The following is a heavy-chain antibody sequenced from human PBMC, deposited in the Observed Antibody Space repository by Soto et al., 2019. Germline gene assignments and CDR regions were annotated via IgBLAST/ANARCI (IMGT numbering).Heavy chain of an antibody. V-gene: IGHV1-3*01. D-gene: IGHD2-15*01. J-gene: IGHJ4*02. CDR2: INAGNGNT. CDR1: GYTFTSYA. CDR3: ARGPGGPAGPGDY. Sequence: QVQLVQSGAEVKKPGASVKVSCKASGYTFTSYAMHWVRQAPGQRLEWMGWINAGNGNTKYSQKFQGRVTITRDTSASTADMELSSLRAEDTAVYYRARGPGGPAGPGDYWGQGTLVTVSS.